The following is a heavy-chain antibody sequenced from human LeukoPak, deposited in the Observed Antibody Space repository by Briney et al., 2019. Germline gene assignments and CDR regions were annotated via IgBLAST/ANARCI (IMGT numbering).Heavy chain of an antibody. J-gene: IGHJ3*01. Sequence: PGGSLRLSCAASGFTFSSYAMSWVRQAPGKGLEWVSVIYSGGDTSYSDSVKGRFTISRDNSKNTLYLQMNSLRAEDTAVYYCARGSTHAFGLWGQGTMVTVSS. V-gene: IGHV3-53*01. CDR3: ARGSTHAFGL. CDR2: IYSGGDT. D-gene: IGHD6-6*01. CDR1: GFTFSSYA.